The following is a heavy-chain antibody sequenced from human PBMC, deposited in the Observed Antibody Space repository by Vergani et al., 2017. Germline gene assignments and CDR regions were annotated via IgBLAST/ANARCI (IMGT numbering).Heavy chain of an antibody. V-gene: IGHV3-9*01. D-gene: IGHD3-22*01. CDR3: AKKGKDYYDSSGGFDY. J-gene: IGHJ4*02. Sequence: EVQLVESGGGLVQPGRSLRLSCAASGFTFDDYAMHWVRPAPGKGLEWVSGIRWNSGSIGYADSVKGRFTISRDNAKNSLYLQMNSLRAEDTALYYCAKKGKDYYDSSGGFDYWGQGTLVTVSS. CDR2: IRWNSGSI. CDR1: GFTFDDYA.